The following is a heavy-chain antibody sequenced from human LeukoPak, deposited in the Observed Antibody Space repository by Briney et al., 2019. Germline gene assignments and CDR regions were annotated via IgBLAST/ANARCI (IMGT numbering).Heavy chain of an antibody. CDR1: GGSFSGYY. Sequence: PSETLSLTCAVYGGSFSGYYWSWIRQPPGTGLEWIGYIYYSGSTNYNPSLKSRVTISVDTSKNQFSLKLSSVTAADTAVYYCARVDGDYGDNWFDPWGQGTLVTVSS. J-gene: IGHJ5*02. V-gene: IGHV4-59*01. CDR2: IYYSGST. D-gene: IGHD4-17*01. CDR3: ARVDGDYGDNWFDP.